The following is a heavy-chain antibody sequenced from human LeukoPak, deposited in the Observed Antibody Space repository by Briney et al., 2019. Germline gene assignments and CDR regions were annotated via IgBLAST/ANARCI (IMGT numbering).Heavy chain of an antibody. D-gene: IGHD6-6*01. CDR1: GGSISSSNW. J-gene: IGHJ1*01. Sequence: SGTLSLTCAVSGGSISSSNWWSWARQPPGKGLEWIGEIYHSGSTNYNPSLKSRVTISVDTSKNQFSLKLSSVTAADTAVYYCARLQSSSSGEYFQHWGQGTLVTVSS. V-gene: IGHV4-4*02. CDR2: IYHSGST. CDR3: ARLQSSSSGEYFQH.